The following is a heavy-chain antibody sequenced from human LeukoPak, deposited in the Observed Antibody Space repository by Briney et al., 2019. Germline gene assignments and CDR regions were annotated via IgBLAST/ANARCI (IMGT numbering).Heavy chain of an antibody. J-gene: IGHJ3*02. D-gene: IGHD2-21*01. V-gene: IGHV3-13*01. CDR3: ARGVVVIAGGLSNAFDI. CDR1: GFTFSSYD. CDR2: IGTAGDT. Sequence: GGSLRLSCAASGFTFSSYDMHWARQATGKGLEWVSAIGTAGDTYYPGSVKGRFTISRENAKNSLYLQMNSLRAGDTAVYYCARGVVVIAGGLSNAFDIWGQGTMVTVSS.